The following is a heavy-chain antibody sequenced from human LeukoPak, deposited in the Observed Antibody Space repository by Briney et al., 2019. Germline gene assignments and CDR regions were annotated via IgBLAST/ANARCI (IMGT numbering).Heavy chain of an antibody. CDR1: GGSISSYY. D-gene: IGHD1-26*01. J-gene: IGHJ4*02. Sequence: SETLSLTCSVSGGSISSYYWSWNRQPPGKGLEWIGCIYYSGSTNYNPSLKSRLTISVDTSKNQFSLKLSSVTAADTAVYYCARHSGSHDFWGQGTLVTVSS. CDR3: ARHSGSHDF. CDR2: IYYSGST. V-gene: IGHV4-59*01.